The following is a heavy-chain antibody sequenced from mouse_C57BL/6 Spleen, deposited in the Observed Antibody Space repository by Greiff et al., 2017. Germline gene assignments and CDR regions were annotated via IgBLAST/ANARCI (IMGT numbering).Heavy chain of an antibody. CDR3: AREGLNWSQYYYAMDY. D-gene: IGHD4-1*01. V-gene: IGHV1-82*01. J-gene: IGHJ4*01. CDR1: GYAFSSSW. Sequence: VQLQQSGPELVKPGASVKISCKASGYAFSSSWMNWVKQRPGKGLEWIGRIYPGDGDTNYNGKFKGKATLTADKSSSTAYMQLSSLTSEDSAVYFCAREGLNWSQYYYAMDYWGQGTSVTVSS. CDR2: IYPGDGDT.